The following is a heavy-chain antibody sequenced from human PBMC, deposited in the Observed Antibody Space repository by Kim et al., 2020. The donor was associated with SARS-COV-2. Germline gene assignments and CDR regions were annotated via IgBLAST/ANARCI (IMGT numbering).Heavy chain of an antibody. J-gene: IGHJ3*02. CDR2: ISYDGSNK. D-gene: IGHD3-22*01. CDR1: GFTFSSYG. Sequence: GGSLRLSCAASGFTFSSYGMHWVRQAPGKGLEWVAVISYDGSNKYYADSVKGRFTISRDNSKNTLYLQMNSLRAEDTAVYYCARGDLNYYDSTRDAFDIWGQGTMVTVSS. CDR3: ARGDLNYYDSTRDAFDI. V-gene: IGHV3-33*05.